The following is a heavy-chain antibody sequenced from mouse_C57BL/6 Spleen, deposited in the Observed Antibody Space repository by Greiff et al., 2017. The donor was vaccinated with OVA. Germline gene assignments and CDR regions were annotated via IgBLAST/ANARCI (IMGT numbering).Heavy chain of an antibody. CDR3: AREGGLKGGYFDY. CDR2: ISDGGSYT. J-gene: IGHJ2*01. CDR1: GFTFSSYA. D-gene: IGHD1-3*01. Sequence: EVMLVESGGGLVKPGGSLKLSCAASGFTFSSYAMSWVRQTPEKRLEWVATISDGGSYTYYPDNVKGRFTISRDNAKNNLYLQMSHLKSEDTAMYYCAREGGLKGGYFDYWGQGTTLTVSS. V-gene: IGHV5-4*01.